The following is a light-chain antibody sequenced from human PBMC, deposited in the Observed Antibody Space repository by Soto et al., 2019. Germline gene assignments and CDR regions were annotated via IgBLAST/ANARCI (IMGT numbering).Light chain of an antibody. J-gene: IGKJ4*01. CDR2: EAS. Sequence: EIVMTQSPAILSMSPGERATLSCRASQSVSNYLAWYQQKPGQAPRLLIYEASNRASGIPARFSGRGSGTDFTLTISSLEPEDFAVYYCQQRSNWPLTFGGGTKVDIK. CDR1: QSVSNY. CDR3: QQRSNWPLT. V-gene: IGKV3-11*01.